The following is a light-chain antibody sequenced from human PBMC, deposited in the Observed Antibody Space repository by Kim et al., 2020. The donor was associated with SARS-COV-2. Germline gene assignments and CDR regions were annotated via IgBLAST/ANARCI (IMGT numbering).Light chain of an antibody. J-gene: IGKJ5*01. CDR1: QSISSY. CDR3: QQYNTYPLT. CDR2: KAS. Sequence: ASVGDRVTITCRASQSISSYLAWYQQKPGKAPKLLIYKASSLERGVPSSFSGSGSGTEFTLTINSLQPDDFATYYCQQYNTYPLTFGQGTRLEIK. V-gene: IGKV1-5*03.